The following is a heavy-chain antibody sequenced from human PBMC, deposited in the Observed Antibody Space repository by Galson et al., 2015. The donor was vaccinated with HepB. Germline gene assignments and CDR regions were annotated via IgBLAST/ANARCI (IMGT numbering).Heavy chain of an antibody. CDR1: GYTFTFTGYY. CDR3: ARALGRTTVVFGY. J-gene: IGHJ4*02. Sequence: SVKVSCKASGYTFTFTGYYMHWVRQAPGQGLEWMGGIIPIFGTANYAQKFQGRVTITADESTSTAYMELSSLRSEDTAVYYCARALGRTTVVFGYWGQGTLVTVSS. V-gene: IGHV1-69*13. D-gene: IGHD4-23*01. CDR2: IIPIFGTA.